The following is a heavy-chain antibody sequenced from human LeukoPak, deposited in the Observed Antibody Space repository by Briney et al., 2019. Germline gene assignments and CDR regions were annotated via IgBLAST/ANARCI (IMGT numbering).Heavy chain of an antibody. CDR1: GYTFTGYY. CDR2: INPNSGGT. V-gene: IGHV1-2*02. CDR3: ARPLRGLNWFDP. D-gene: IGHD4-17*01. Sequence: GASVKVSCKASGYTFTGYYMHWVRQAPGQGLEWMGWINPNSGGTNYAQKFQGRVTITRDTSISPAYMELSRLRSDDTAVYYCARPLRGLNWFDPWGQGTLVTVSS. J-gene: IGHJ5*02.